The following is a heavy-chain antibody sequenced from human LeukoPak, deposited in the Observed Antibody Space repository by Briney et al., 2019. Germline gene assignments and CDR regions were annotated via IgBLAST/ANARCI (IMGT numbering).Heavy chain of an antibody. V-gene: IGHV4-30-2*01. Sequence: SQTLSLTCAVSGVSISSGGYSWSWIRQPPGKGLEWIGCIYHSGSTYYNPSLKSRVTISVDRSKNQFSLKLSSVTAADTAVYYCARGTLYPLYFDYWGQGTLVTVSS. CDR2: IYHSGST. CDR3: ARGTLYPLYFDY. CDR1: GVSISSGGYS. J-gene: IGHJ4*02. D-gene: IGHD5/OR15-5a*01.